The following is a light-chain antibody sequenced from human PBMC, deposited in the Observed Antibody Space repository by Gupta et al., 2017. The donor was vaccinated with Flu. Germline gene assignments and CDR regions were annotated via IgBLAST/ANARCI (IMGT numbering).Light chain of an antibody. V-gene: IGKV3-11*01. CDR2: DAS. CDR1: QSVSSY. CDR3: QQRSTEPF. J-gene: IGKJ4*01. Sequence: EIVLTQSPATLSLSPGERATLSCRASQSVSSYLAWYQQKPGQAPRLLIYDASNRATGIPARFSGSGSGTDFTLTISSLEPEDFAVYYCQQRSTEPFFGGGTKVEIK.